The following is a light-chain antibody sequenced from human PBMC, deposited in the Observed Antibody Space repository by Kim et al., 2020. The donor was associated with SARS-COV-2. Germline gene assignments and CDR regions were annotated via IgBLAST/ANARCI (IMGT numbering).Light chain of an antibody. CDR3: QQYGSSPPVT. CDR2: GAS. V-gene: IGKV3-20*01. Sequence: PGERATLSCRASQSVSSSYLAWYQQKPGQAPRLLIYGASSRATGIPDRFSGSGSGTDFTLTISRLEPEDFAVYYCQQYGSSPPVTFGPGTKVDIK. J-gene: IGKJ3*01. CDR1: QSVSSSY.